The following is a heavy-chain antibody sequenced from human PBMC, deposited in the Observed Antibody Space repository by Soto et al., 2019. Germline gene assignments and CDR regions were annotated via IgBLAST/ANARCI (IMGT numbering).Heavy chain of an antibody. D-gene: IGHD1-1*01. J-gene: IGHJ3*02. V-gene: IGHV3-33*01. CDR1: GFTFSKYG. CDR3: ARDDAFQNENGFDI. CDR2: IVNDGSEK. Sequence: QVQLVESGGGVFQPGRSLRLSCAASGFTFSKYGFHWVRQAPGKGLEWVAVIVNDGSEKYHADSVEGRFTISRDNSKDTLFLQMNSLRAEDTAVYYCARDDAFQNENGFDIWGQGTMVTVSS.